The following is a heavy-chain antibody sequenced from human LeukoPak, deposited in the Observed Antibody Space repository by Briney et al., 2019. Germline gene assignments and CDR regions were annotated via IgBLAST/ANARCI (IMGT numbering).Heavy chain of an antibody. CDR1: GGSISRGSYY. D-gene: IGHD3-22*01. V-gene: IGHV4-39*07. J-gene: IGHJ3*02. CDR2: IYYSGST. Sequence: PSETLSLTCTVSGGSISRGSYYWDWIRQPPGKGLEWIGSIYYSGSTYYNPSLKSRVTISVDTSKNQFSLKLSSVTAADTAVYYCACLTTADAFDIWGQGTMVTVSS. CDR3: ACLTTADAFDI.